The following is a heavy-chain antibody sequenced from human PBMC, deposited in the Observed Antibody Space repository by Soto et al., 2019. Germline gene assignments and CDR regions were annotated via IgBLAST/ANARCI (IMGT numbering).Heavy chain of an antibody. CDR2: IYYSGST. Sequence: SETLALTCTVSGGSISSGDYYWSWIRQPPGKGLEWIGSIYYSGSTNYNPSLKSRVTISVDTSKNQFSLKLSSVTAADTAVYYCASGGDSSGYYADYWGQGTLVTVSS. J-gene: IGHJ4*02. D-gene: IGHD3-22*01. CDR1: GGSISSGDYY. V-gene: IGHV4-30-4*01. CDR3: ASGGDSSGYYADY.